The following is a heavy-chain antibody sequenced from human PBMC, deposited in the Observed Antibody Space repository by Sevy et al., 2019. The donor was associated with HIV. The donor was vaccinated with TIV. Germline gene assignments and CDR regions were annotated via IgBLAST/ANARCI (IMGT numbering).Heavy chain of an antibody. CDR2: ISYDGSVK. V-gene: IGHV3-30-3*01. J-gene: IGHJ6*02. CDR1: GFALSNYYA. D-gene: IGHD4-17*01. CDR3: ARPRANYVDHYFFYAMDV. Sequence: GGSLRLSCAASGFALSNYYAMHWVRQAPGKGLEWVALISYDGSVKYYADSGKDRFTISRDNFENTLYLQMNSLTTEETAVYYCARPRANYVDHYFFYAMDVWGQGTTVTVSS.